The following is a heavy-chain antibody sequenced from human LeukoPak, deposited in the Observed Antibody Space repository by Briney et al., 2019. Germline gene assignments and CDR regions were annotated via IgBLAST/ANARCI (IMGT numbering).Heavy chain of an antibody. CDR1: GFTFSTYA. Sequence: HAGGSLRLSCAASGFTFSTYAMSGVRQAPGKGLEWVANIKRDGSEEYYVDSVKGRFTISRDNAKNSLYLQMNSLRAEDTAVYSCARDPYSNFFGAFDIWGQGTMVTVSS. V-gene: IGHV3-7*01. D-gene: IGHD6-13*01. CDR2: IKRDGSEE. CDR3: ARDPYSNFFGAFDI. J-gene: IGHJ3*02.